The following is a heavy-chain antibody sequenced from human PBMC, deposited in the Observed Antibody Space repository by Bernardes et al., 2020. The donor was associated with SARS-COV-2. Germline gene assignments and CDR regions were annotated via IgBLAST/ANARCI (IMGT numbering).Heavy chain of an antibody. CDR2: IYHSGST. V-gene: IGHV4-38-2*01. Sequence: SETLSLTCAVSGYSISSGYYWGWIRQPPGKGLEWIGSIYHSGSTYYNPSLKSRVTISVDTSKNQFSLKLSSVTAADTAVYYCARGYYDYIWGRGLDNWFDPWGQGTLVTVSS. J-gene: IGHJ5*02. CDR3: ARGYYDYIWGRGLDNWFDP. CDR1: GYSISSGYY. D-gene: IGHD3-16*01.